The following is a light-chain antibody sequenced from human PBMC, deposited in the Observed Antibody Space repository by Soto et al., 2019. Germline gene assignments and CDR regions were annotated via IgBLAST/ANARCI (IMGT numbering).Light chain of an antibody. CDR2: DAS. Sequence: DIQMTQSPSSLSASVGARVTITCQASQDITNYLNWYQQKPGKAPKLLIYDASNLETGVPSRFSGSGSGTDFTFTISSLQPEDIATYYCQHYNNVPLTFGGGTKVDIK. CDR1: QDITNY. CDR3: QHYNNVPLT. V-gene: IGKV1-33*01. J-gene: IGKJ4*01.